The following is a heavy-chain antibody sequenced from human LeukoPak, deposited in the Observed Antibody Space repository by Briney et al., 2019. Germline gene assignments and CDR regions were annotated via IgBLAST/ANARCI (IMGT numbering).Heavy chain of an antibody. Sequence: GGSLRLSCAASGFTFTSYGMHWVRQAPGKGLEWVAFIRYDGSQKFYADSVKGRFTISRDNSKNTLFLQMNSLTAEDTAIYSCARPRLEYCSGGSCFDAFDIWGQGTMVTVSS. D-gene: IGHD2-15*01. V-gene: IGHV3-30*02. J-gene: IGHJ3*02. CDR3: ARPRLEYCSGGSCFDAFDI. CDR1: GFTFTSYG. CDR2: IRYDGSQK.